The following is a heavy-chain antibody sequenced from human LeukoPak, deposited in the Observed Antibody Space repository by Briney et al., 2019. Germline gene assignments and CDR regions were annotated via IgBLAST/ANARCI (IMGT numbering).Heavy chain of an antibody. Sequence: GGSLRPSCAASGFTFSSYAMHWVRQAPGKGLGWVAVISYDGSSKYYADSVKGRFTISRDNSKNTVYLQMNSLRPEDTAVYYCARRARGVLYYLAYWGQGNLVIASS. D-gene: IGHD3-10*01. V-gene: IGHV3-30*04. CDR1: GFTFSSYA. J-gene: IGHJ4*02. CDR2: ISYDGSSK. CDR3: ARRARGVLYYLAY.